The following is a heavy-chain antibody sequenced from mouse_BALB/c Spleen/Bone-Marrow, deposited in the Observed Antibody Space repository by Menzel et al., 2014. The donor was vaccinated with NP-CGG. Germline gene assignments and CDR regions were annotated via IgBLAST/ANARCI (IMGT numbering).Heavy chain of an antibody. CDR1: GFNIKDTY. CDR2: IDPANGNT. D-gene: IGHD1-1*01. J-gene: IGHJ1*01. Sequence: EVKLQESGAELVKPGASVKLSCTASGFNIKDTYMHWVKQRPEQGPEWIGRIDPANGNTKYDPKFQGKATITADTSSNTAYLQLSSLTSEDTAVYYCAGGGSSYGWYFDVWGAGTTVTVSS. V-gene: IGHV14-3*02. CDR3: AGGGSSYGWYFDV.